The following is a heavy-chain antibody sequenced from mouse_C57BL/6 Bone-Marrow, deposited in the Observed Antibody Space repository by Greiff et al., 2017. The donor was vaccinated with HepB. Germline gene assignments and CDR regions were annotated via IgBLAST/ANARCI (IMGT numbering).Heavy chain of an antibody. CDR1: GYAFSSSW. V-gene: IGHV1-82*01. CDR3: ARNYGSPGWYFDV. J-gene: IGHJ1*03. Sequence: VKLQESGPELVKPGASVKISCKASGYAFSSSWMNWVKQRPGKGLEWIGRIYPGDGDTNYNGKFKGKATLTADKSSSTAYMQLSSLTSEDSAVYFCARNYGSPGWYFDVWGTGTTVTVSS. D-gene: IGHD1-1*01. CDR2: IYPGDGDT.